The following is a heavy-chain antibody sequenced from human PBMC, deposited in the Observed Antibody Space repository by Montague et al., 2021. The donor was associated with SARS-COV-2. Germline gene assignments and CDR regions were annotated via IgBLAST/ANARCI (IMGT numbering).Heavy chain of an antibody. Sequence: SETLSLTCTVSGYSISSDYYWGWIRQPPGKGLEWIGSMYYSGSTYYSPSLKSRVTISVDTSKNQFSLKLISVTAADTAVYYCARDSWGRLRFDGVFDYWGQGTLVTVSS. CDR3: ARDSWGRLRFDGVFDY. CDR2: MYYSGST. V-gene: IGHV4-38-2*02. CDR1: GYSISSDYY. D-gene: IGHD5-12*01. J-gene: IGHJ4*02.